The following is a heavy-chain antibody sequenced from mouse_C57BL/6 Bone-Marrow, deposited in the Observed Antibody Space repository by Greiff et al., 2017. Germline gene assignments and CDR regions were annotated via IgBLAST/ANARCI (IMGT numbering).Heavy chain of an antibody. CDR2: IYPGDGDT. CDR1: GYAFSSSW. J-gene: IGHJ2*01. Sequence: VQLQQSGPELVKPGASVKISCKASGYAFSSSWMNWVKQRPGKGLEWIGRIYPGDGDTNYNGKFKGKATLTAAQSSSTAYMQLSSLTPEDSAVYFWERWGYGIYFDYWGQGTTLTVSS. CDR3: ERWGYGIYFDY. D-gene: IGHD1-2*01. V-gene: IGHV1-82*01.